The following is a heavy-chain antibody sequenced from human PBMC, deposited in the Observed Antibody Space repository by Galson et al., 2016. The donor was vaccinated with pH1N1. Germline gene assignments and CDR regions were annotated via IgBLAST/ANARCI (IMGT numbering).Heavy chain of an antibody. Sequence: CAISGDSVSSNSAAWNWIRQSPSRGLEWLGRTCYRSKWYNDYGVYVKSRITTNPDKSKNQFSLQLNYVTPEGTAVYYCARSEYYYDSSGYRHDTFDIWGQGTTVTVSS. CDR1: GDSVSSNSAA. CDR3: ARSEYYYDSSGYRHDTFDI. CDR2: TCYRSKWYN. V-gene: IGHV6-1*01. D-gene: IGHD3-22*01. J-gene: IGHJ3*02.